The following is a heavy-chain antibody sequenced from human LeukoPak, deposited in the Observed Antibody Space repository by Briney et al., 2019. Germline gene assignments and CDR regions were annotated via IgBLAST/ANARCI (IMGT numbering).Heavy chain of an antibody. V-gene: IGHV1-69*13. CDR1: GGTFSSYA. D-gene: IGHD3-10*01. CDR2: IIPIFGTA. Sequence: GASVKVSCKASGGTFSSYAISWVRQAPGQGLEWMGGIIPIFGTANYAQKFQGRVTITADESTSTAYMELSSLRSEDTAVYYCARSYQITMVRGVIFPPDYRGQGTLVTVSS. CDR3: ARSYQITMVRGVIFPPDY. J-gene: IGHJ4*02.